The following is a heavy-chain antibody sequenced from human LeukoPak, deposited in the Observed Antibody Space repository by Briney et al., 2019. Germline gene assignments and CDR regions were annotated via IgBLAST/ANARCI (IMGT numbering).Heavy chain of an antibody. V-gene: IGHV3-30-3*01. J-gene: IGHJ4*02. D-gene: IGHD6-13*01. CDR1: GFTFSSYA. CDR2: ISYDGSNK. CDR3: ARDPRGGAAGLDY. Sequence: PGGSLRLSCAASGFTFSSYAMHWVRQAPGKGLEWVAVISYDGSNKYYANSVKGRFTISRDNSKNTLYLQMNSLRAEDTAVYYCARDPRGGAAGLDYWGQGTLVTVSS.